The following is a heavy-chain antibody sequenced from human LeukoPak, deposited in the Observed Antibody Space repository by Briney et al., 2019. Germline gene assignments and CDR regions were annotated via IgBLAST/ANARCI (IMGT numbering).Heavy chain of an antibody. CDR2: ISSSSSYI. CDR3: ARDGLGDGYNLYY. V-gene: IGHV3-21*04. D-gene: IGHD5-24*01. J-gene: IGHJ4*02. CDR1: GFTFSSYS. Sequence: PGGSLRLSCAASGFTFSSYSMNWVRQAPGKGLEWVSSISSSSSYIYYADSVKGRFTISRDNSKNTLYLQMNSLRAEDTAVYYCARDGLGDGYNLYYWGQGTLVTVSS.